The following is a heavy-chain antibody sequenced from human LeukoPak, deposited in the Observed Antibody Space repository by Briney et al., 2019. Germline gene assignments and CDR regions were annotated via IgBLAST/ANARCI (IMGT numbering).Heavy chain of an antibody. Sequence: RPSETLSLTCTVSGGSISSYYWSWIRQPPGKGLEWIGYIYYSGSTNYNPSLKSRVTISVDTSKNQFSLKLSSVTAADTAVYYCARTGSGLIYYWGQGTLVTVSS. J-gene: IGHJ4*02. CDR1: GGSISSYY. CDR3: ARTGSGLIYY. CDR2: IYYSGST. V-gene: IGHV4-59*01. D-gene: IGHD3-3*01.